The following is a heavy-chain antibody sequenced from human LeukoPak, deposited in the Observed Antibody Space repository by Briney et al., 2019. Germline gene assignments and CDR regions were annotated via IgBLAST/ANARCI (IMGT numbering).Heavy chain of an antibody. CDR3: ARGPGGIVVVPAAITGPFDY. D-gene: IGHD2-2*02. CDR1: GGTFSSYA. CDR2: IIPTFGTA. V-gene: IGHV1-69*13. J-gene: IGHJ4*02. Sequence: SVKVSCKASGGTFSSYAISWVRQAPGQGLEWMGGIIPTFGTANYAQKFQGRVTITADESTSTAYMELSSLRSEDTAVYYCARGPGGIVVVPAAITGPFDYWGQGTLVTVSS.